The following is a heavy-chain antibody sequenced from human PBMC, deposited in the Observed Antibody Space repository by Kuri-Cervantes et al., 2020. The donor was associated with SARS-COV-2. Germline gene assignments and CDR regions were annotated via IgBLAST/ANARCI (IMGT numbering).Heavy chain of an antibody. CDR3: ARLPCSSTSCYTRYDYYGMDV. Sequence: GGSLRLSCKGSGYSFTSYWISWVHQVPGKGLEWMGRIDPSDSYTNYSPSFQGHVTISADKSISTAYLQWSSLKASDTAMYYCARLPCSSTSCYTRYDYYGMDVWGQGTTVTVSS. CDR1: GYSFTSYW. CDR2: IDPSDSYT. D-gene: IGHD2-2*02. J-gene: IGHJ6*02. V-gene: IGHV5-10-1*01.